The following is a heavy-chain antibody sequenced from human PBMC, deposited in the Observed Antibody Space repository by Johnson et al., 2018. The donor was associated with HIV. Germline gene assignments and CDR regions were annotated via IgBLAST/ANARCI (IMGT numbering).Heavy chain of an antibody. CDR3: ARDQSEVDAFDI. J-gene: IGHJ3*02. V-gene: IGHV3-11*04. Sequence: QMQLVESGGDLIQPGGSLRLSCAASGFSFSDYYMTWIRQAPGKGLEWVSYIRSSGASIYYADSVKGRFTISRDNAKNSLYLQMNSLRAEDTAVYYCARDQSEVDAFDIWGRVTMVTVSS. CDR1: GFSFSDYY. CDR2: IRSSGASI.